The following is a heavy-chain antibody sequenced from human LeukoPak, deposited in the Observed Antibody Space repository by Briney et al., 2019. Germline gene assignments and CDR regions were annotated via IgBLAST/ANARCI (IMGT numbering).Heavy chain of an antibody. V-gene: IGHV3-53*01. CDR1: GFTVSSNY. CDR2: IYSGGST. J-gene: IGHJ6*02. CDR3: ARDDSSGYYYGDYYYYGMDV. Sequence: GGSLRLSCAAPGFTVSSNYMSWVRQAPGKGLEWVSVIYSGGSTYYADSVKGRFTISRDNSKNTLYLQMNSLRAEDTAVYYCARDDSSGYYYGDYYYYGMDVWGQGTTVTVSS. D-gene: IGHD3-22*01.